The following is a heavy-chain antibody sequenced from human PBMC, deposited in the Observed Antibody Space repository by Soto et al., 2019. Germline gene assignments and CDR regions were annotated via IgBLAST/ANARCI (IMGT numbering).Heavy chain of an antibody. J-gene: IGHJ4*02. Sequence: QVQLQESGPGLVKPSETLSLTCTVSGGSISSYYWSWIRQPAGKGLEWIGRIYTSGSTNYNPSLQSRVTMSVDTSKNQFSLKLSSVTAADTAVYYCARDPYYYDSSGYYRRLYYFDYWGQGTLVTVSS. CDR2: IYTSGST. CDR3: ARDPYYYDSSGYYRRLYYFDY. V-gene: IGHV4-4*07. D-gene: IGHD3-22*01. CDR1: GGSISSYY.